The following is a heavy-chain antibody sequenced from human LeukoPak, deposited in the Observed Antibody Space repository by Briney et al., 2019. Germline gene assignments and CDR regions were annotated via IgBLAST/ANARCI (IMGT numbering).Heavy chain of an antibody. Sequence: SETLSLTCTVSGGSISTSNYYWGWIRQPPGKGLEWIGNIFYSGSTYYSPSLRSRVTISLDTSRNQFSLKLNSVTAADTAVYYCARDRGMITFGGVIVDYWGQGTLVTVSS. J-gene: IGHJ4*02. CDR3: ARDRGMITFGGVIVDY. V-gene: IGHV4-39*07. CDR2: IFYSGST. CDR1: GGSISTSNYY. D-gene: IGHD3-16*02.